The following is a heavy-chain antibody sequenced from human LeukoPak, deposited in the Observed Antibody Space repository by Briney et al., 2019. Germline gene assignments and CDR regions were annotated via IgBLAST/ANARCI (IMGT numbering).Heavy chain of an antibody. CDR2: TYYSGST. V-gene: IGHV4-39*01. J-gene: IGHJ6*03. Sequence: SETLSLTCTVSGGSISSSSYYWGWIRQPPGKGLEWIGSTYYSGSTYYNPSLKSRVTISVDTSKNQFSLKLSSVTAADTAVYYCAAARHYYYYMDVWGKGITVTVSS. CDR1: GGSISSSSYY. CDR3: AAARHYYYYMDV. D-gene: IGHD6-6*01.